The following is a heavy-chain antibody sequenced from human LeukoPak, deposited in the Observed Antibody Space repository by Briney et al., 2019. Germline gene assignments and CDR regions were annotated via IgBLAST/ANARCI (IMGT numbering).Heavy chain of an antibody. CDR1: GFTFSDYY. Sequence: GGSLRLSXAASGFTFSDYYMSWIRQAPGKGLEWVSYISSSGSTIYYADSVKGRFTISRDNAKNSLYLQMNSLRAEDTAVYYCARDARDSLGYYYGSGSNYWGQGTLVTVSS. V-gene: IGHV3-11*01. CDR3: ARDARDSLGYYYGSGSNY. CDR2: ISSSGSTI. J-gene: IGHJ4*02. D-gene: IGHD3-10*01.